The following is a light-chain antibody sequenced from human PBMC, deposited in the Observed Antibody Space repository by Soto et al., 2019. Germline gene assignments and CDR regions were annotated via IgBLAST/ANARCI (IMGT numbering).Light chain of an antibody. Sequence: RVTRWRASRSASVGDRVTISGRASQGIGTYLAWYQQKPGKAPKLLIYAAFTLHSGVPSRFIGIGSGTYVTLAISILQPEDFATYYCEPANSRPHTFGAGTKVDIK. J-gene: IGKJ4*01. V-gene: IGKV1-12*01. CDR1: QGIGTY. CDR2: AAF. CDR3: EPANSRPHT.